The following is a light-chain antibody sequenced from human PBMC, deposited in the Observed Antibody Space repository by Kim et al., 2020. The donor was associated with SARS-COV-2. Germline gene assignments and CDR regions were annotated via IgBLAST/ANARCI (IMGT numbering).Light chain of an antibody. CDR2: EAS. Sequence: ASGEDRVPITCRTRQSINSWLAWYQLKPGKAPKLLIYEASTLASGVPSRFSGSGSGTEFTLTISSLQPDDFATYYCQQYNSYPWTFGQGTKVDIK. CDR1: QSINSW. V-gene: IGKV1-5*03. J-gene: IGKJ1*01. CDR3: QQYNSYPWT.